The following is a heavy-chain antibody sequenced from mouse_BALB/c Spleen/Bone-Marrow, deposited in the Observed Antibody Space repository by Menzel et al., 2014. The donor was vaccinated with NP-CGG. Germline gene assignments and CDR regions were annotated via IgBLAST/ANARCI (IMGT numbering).Heavy chain of an antibody. V-gene: IGHV5-9-3*01. Sequence: DVQLVESGGGLVKPGGSLKLSCAASGFTFSSYAMSWVRQTPEKRLEWVATISSGGSYTYYPDSVKGRSTISRDNAKNTQYLQMSSLTSEDAAKYYCGRRDGYLDYWGQGTTLTVSS. D-gene: IGHD2-3*01. J-gene: IGHJ2*01. CDR1: GFTFSSYA. CDR2: ISSGGSYT. CDR3: GRRDGYLDY.